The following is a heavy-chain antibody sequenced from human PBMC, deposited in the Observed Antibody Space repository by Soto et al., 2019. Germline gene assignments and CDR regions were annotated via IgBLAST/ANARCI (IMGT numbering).Heavy chain of an antibody. J-gene: IGHJ5*02. CDR1: EYSFTGYG. V-gene: IGHV5-51*01. CDR2: IYPGDSDT. Sequence: LGESQKISCKGSEYSFTGYGSGWVRQMTGKGLEWMGIIYPGDSDTRYSPSFQGQVTISADKSISTAYLQWSSLKASDTAMYYCARQGPTTSMGRYSWFDPWGQGTLVTVSS. D-gene: IGHD2-15*01. CDR3: ARQGPTTSMGRYSWFDP.